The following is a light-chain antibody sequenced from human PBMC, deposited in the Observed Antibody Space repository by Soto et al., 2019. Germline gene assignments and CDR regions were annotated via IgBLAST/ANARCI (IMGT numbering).Light chain of an antibody. J-gene: IGKJ3*01. CDR3: QQATSFPFT. V-gene: IGKV1-12*01. CDR2: ATS. CDR1: QGISDW. Sequence: DIQMTQSPSSVSASVGDRVTITCRASQGISDWLAWYQQKPGKAPKLLIYATSSLQSGVPSRFSDSGSGTDFTLTISSLQPEYFATYYCQQATSFPFTFGPGTKVDIK.